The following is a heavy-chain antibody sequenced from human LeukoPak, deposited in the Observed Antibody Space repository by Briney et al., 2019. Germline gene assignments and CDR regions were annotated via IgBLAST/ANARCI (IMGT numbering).Heavy chain of an antibody. Sequence: ASVKVSCKAFGYSFTGYYMHWVRQAPGQGLEWMGWINPDSGDTNSAQKFQGRVTMTRDTSISTAYMELSRLGSDDTAVYYCARVQDIRAFHIWGQGTMVTVSS. CDR2: INPDSGDT. CDR1: GYSFTGYY. D-gene: IGHD2-15*01. V-gene: IGHV1-2*02. J-gene: IGHJ3*02. CDR3: ARVQDIRAFHI.